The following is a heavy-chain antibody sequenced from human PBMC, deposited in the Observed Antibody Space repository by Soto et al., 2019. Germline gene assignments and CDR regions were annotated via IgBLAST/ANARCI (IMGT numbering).Heavy chain of an antibody. CDR1: GYTFTGYY. CDR2: INPNSGGT. D-gene: IGHD3-3*01. J-gene: IGHJ5*02. Sequence: ASVKVSCKASGYTFTGYYMHWVRQAPGQGLEWMGWINPNSGGTNYAQKFQGRVTMTRDTSISTAYMELSRLRSDDTAVYYCARVGYDFWSGYSRPKYNWFDPWGQGTLVTVS. CDR3: ARVGYDFWSGYSRPKYNWFDP. V-gene: IGHV1-2*02.